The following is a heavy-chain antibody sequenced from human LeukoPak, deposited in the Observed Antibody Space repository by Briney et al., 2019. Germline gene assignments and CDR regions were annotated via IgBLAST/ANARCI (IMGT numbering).Heavy chain of an antibody. CDR3: ARGPYYDSSGYFSAEYFQH. CDR2: IIPILGIA. Sequence: GSSVKVSCKASGGTFSSYAISWVRQAPGQGLEWMGRIIPILGIANYAQKFQGRVTITADKSTSTAYMELSSLRSEDTAVYYCARGPYYDSSGYFSAEYFQHWGQGTLVTVSS. J-gene: IGHJ1*01. D-gene: IGHD3-22*01. CDR1: GGTFSSYA. V-gene: IGHV1-69*04.